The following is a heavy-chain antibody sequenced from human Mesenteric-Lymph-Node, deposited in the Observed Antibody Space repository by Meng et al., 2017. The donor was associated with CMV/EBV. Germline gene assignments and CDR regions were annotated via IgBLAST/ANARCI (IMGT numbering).Heavy chain of an antibody. J-gene: IGHJ4*02. D-gene: IGHD3-9*01. Sequence: WGTGVLKPSEPLSVTCAVYGGSFSGYYWNWIRQSPEKGLEWIGEINHSGSTTYNPSFTSRIIISVDTSTNQISLNMSSVTAADTAVYYCARGSSYDILTGYFDYWGQGALVTVSS. CDR1: GGSFSGYY. V-gene: IGHV4-34*01. CDR3: ARGSSYDILTGYFDY. CDR2: INHSGST.